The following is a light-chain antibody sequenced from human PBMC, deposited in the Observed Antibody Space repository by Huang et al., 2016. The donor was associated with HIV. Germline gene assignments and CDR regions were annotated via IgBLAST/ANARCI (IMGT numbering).Light chain of an antibody. J-gene: IGKJ1*01. CDR3: QQRSNRTPTT. Sequence: EIILTQSPATLSLSPGERATLSCRASQCVGSYLAWYQQKPGQAPRRLIYDASNSATGIPARFSGGGSGTDFTLTIRGLEPDDFAVYFCQQRSNRTPTTFGQGTKVE. CDR1: QCVGSY. CDR2: DAS. V-gene: IGKV3-11*01.